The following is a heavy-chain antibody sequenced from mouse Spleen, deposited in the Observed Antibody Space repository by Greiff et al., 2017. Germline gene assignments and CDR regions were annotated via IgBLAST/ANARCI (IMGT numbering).Heavy chain of an antibody. J-gene: IGHJ3*01. D-gene: IGHD2-4*01. CDR1: GYTFTSHW. CDR2: INPSDSDT. V-gene: IGHV1-69*02. CDR3: AREDYFAY. Sequence: QVQLQQPGAELVKPGTPVRLSCKASGYTFTSHWMNWVKLRPGRGLEWIGRINPSDSDTHYNQAFKDKATLTVDKSSTTAYIQLSSLTSEDSAVYYCAREDYFAYWGQGTLVTVSA.